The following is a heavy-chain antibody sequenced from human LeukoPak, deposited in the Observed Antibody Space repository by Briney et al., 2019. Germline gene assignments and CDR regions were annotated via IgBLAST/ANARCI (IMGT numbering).Heavy chain of an antibody. J-gene: IGHJ5*02. CDR2: IYHSGST. Sequence: SGTLSLTCAVSGGSISSSNWWSWDRQPPGKGLEWIGEIYHSGSTNYNPSLKSRATISVDKSKNQFSLKLSSVTAADTAVYYCARDRWFGELWDGNWFDPWGQGTLVTVSS. CDR3: ARDRWFGELWDGNWFDP. V-gene: IGHV4-4*02. D-gene: IGHD3-10*01. CDR1: GGSISSSNW.